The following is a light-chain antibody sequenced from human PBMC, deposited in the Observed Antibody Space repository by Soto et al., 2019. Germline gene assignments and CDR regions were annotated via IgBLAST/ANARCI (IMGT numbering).Light chain of an antibody. CDR3: HQRKSWPRT. CDR1: QSVSSSY. Sequence: EIVLTQSPGTLSLSPGERATLSCRASQSVSSSYLAWYQQKPGQAPRLLIYDGSSRATGIPDRFSGSGSGTDFTLTSSRLEPEDFAVYYCHQRKSWPRTFGQGTKVDIK. J-gene: IGKJ1*01. CDR2: DGS. V-gene: IGKV3D-20*02.